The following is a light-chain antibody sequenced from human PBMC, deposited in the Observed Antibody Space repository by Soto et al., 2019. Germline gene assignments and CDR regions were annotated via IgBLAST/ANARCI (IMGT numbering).Light chain of an antibody. V-gene: IGLV2-8*01. CDR3: SSYAGSNNYV. CDR1: SGDVGGYYY. CDR2: AVS. Sequence: QSALTQPASVSGSPGQSITISCTGTSGDVGGYYYVSWYQQYPGKAPKLMIYAVSERPSGVPDRFSGSKSGNTASLTVSGLQAEDEADYYCSSYAGSNNYVFGTGTKVTVL. J-gene: IGLJ1*01.